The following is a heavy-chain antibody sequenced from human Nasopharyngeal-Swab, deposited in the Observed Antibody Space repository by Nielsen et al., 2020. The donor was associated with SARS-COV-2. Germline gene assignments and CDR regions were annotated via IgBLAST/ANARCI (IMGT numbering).Heavy chain of an antibody. Sequence: GESLKISCEASGFSFSSYGMHWVRQAPGKGLEWVTVISSDGSNKYYADSVTGRFTISRDNSKNTLYLLMSSLRAEDTAVYYCAKDYYDTLAGYYGPDFWGQGTLVTVSS. J-gene: IGHJ4*02. CDR1: GFSFSSYG. V-gene: IGHV3-30*18. D-gene: IGHD3-9*01. CDR2: ISSDGSNK. CDR3: AKDYYDTLAGYYGPDF.